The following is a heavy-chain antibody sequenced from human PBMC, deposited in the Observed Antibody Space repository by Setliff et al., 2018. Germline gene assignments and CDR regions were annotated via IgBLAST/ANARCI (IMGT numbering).Heavy chain of an antibody. V-gene: IGHV4-31*03. D-gene: IGHD3-22*01. Sequence: SETLSLTCTVSGGSISRGDYYWSWIRQHPGKGLEWIGYIYYSGSTYYNPSLKSRVTISVDTSKNQFSLKLSSVTAADTAVYYCARALLYYYDSSGYYYTQYYFDYWGQGTLVTVSS. CDR1: GGSISRGDYY. J-gene: IGHJ4*02. CDR2: IYYSGST. CDR3: ARALLYYYDSSGYYYTQYYFDY.